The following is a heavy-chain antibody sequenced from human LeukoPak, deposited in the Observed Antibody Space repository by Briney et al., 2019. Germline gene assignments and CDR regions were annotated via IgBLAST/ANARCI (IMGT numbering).Heavy chain of an antibody. CDR3: AREARFDP. CDR2: IYYSGST. Sequence: SETLSLTCTVSGGSISSSSYYWGWIRQPPGKGLEWIGSIYYSGSTNYNPSLKSRVTISVDTSKNQFSLKLSSVTAADTAVYYCAREARFDPWGQGTLVTVSS. V-gene: IGHV4-39*07. CDR1: GGSISSSSYY. J-gene: IGHJ5*02.